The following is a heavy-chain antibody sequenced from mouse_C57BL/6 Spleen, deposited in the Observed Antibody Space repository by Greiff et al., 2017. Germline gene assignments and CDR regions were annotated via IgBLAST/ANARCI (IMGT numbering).Heavy chain of an antibody. D-gene: IGHD2-5*01. CDR2: IYPGDGDT. CDR1: GYAFSSYW. J-gene: IGHJ3*01. CDR3: AREGAYYSNSAWFAY. Sequence: VQLQQSGAELVKPGASVKISCKASGYAFSSYWMNWVKQRPGKGLEWIGQIYPGDGDTNYNGKFKGKATLTADKSSSTAYMQLSSLTSEDSAVYFCAREGAYYSNSAWFAYWGQGTLVTVSA. V-gene: IGHV1-80*01.